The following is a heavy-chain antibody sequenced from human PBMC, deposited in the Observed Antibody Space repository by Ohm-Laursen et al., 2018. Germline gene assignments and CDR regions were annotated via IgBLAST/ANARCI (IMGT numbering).Heavy chain of an antibody. CDR3: ARDLIAYCTATSCDNFGMDV. J-gene: IGHJ6*02. CDR1: GGSISSSSYY. Sequence: GTLSLTWTVSGGSISSSSYYWGWIRQPPGKGLEWIGNIYYNGNTYQNPSLRSRVTLSVDTPKNQFSLKLTSVTAADTAVYYCARDLIAYCTATSCDNFGMDVWGQGTTVTVSS. CDR2: IYYNGNT. V-gene: IGHV4-39*07. D-gene: IGHD2-8*02.